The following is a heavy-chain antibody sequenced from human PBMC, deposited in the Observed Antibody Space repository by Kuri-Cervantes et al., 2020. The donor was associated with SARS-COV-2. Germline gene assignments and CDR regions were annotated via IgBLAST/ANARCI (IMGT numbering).Heavy chain of an antibody. V-gene: IGHV5-51*01. CDR1: GYSFTTYW. CDR3: ARRAYGEQVDYYYMDV. D-gene: IGHD4-17*01. J-gene: IGHJ6*03. Sequence: ESLKISCKGSGYSFTTYWIGWVRQMPGKGLEWMGIINPGDSDTRYSPSFQGQVTISADKSISTAFLQWSSLKASDTAIYYCARRAYGEQVDYYYMDVWGKGTTVTVSS. CDR2: INPGDSDT.